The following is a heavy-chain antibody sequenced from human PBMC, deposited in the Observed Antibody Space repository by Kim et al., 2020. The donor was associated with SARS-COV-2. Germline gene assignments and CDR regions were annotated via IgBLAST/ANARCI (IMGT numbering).Heavy chain of an antibody. D-gene: IGHD1-26*01. V-gene: IGHV3-23*01. CDR3: AKEGRIWVGATPFDY. Sequence: SVKGRFTISRDNSKNTLYLQMNSLRAEDTAVYYWAKEGRIWVGATPFDYWGQGTLVTVSS. J-gene: IGHJ4*02.